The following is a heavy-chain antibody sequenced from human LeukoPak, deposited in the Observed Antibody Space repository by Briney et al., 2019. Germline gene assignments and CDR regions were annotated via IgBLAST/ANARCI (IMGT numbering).Heavy chain of an antibody. V-gene: IGHV3-7*03. J-gene: IGHJ4*02. CDR3: ARRVYYDYVWGSYRGYYFDY. CDR2: INPDGSEK. D-gene: IGHD3-16*02. Sequence: GGSLRLSCAASGFTFSTSWMNWVRQAPGKGLEWVASINPDGSEKYSVDSVKGRFTISRDNAKNSLYLQMNSLRAEDTALYYCARRVYYDYVWGSYRGYYFDYWGQGTLVTVSS. CDR1: GFTFSTSW.